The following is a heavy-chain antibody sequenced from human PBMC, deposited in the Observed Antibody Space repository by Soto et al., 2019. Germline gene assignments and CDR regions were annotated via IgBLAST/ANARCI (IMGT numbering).Heavy chain of an antibody. J-gene: IGHJ4*02. Sequence: EVQLVESGGGLIQPGGSLKLSCAASGFTVGNNYMSWDRQAPGKGLEWVSLIYSTGTTKYADSVKGRFTVSRDNAKNTLYLQMNSLRAEDTALYYFAKDGTGSGSHYNSFGYWGQGTLVTVTS. CDR3: AKDGTGSGSHYNSFGY. V-gene: IGHV3-53*01. CDR1: GFTVGNNY. D-gene: IGHD3-10*01. CDR2: IYSTGTT.